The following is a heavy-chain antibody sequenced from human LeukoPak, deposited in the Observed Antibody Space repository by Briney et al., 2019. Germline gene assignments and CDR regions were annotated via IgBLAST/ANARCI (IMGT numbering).Heavy chain of an antibody. CDR2: MNPNSGNT. CDR3: ARTYCTNGVCFPFDY. Sequence: ASVKVSCKASGYTFTSYDINWVRQATGQGLEWMGWMNPNSGNTGYAQKFQGRVTMIRNTSISTAYMELSSLRSEDTAVYYCARTYCTNGVCFPFDYWGQGTLVTVSS. CDR1: GYTFTSYD. D-gene: IGHD2-8*01. V-gene: IGHV1-8*01. J-gene: IGHJ4*02.